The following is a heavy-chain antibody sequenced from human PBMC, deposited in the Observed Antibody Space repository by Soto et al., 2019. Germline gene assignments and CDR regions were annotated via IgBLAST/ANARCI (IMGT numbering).Heavy chain of an antibody. Sequence: QVQLVQSGAEVKKPGSSVKVSYKASGRTFSSNIIIWVRQAPGRGLEWMAKIIPILGIANYAQQFQGRVTITADKSTSTAYMELSSLRSEDTAVYYCARGFGSGSYAVDYWGQGTLVTVSS. V-gene: IGHV1-69*02. CDR2: IIPILGIA. CDR3: ARGFGSGSYAVDY. J-gene: IGHJ4*02. CDR1: GRTFSSNI. D-gene: IGHD3-10*01.